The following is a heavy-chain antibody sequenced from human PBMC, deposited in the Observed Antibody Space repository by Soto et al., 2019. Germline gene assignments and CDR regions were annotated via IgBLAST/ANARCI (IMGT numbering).Heavy chain of an antibody. D-gene: IGHD2-8*01. Sequence: QVQLVQSGAEVKKPGASVKVSCKASGYTFTSFDINWVRQATGQGLEWMGWMNPNSGNTGYAQKFQGRVTMTRNTSKSTAYMELSSLGSEDTAVYYCYTMAYYYGMDVWGQGTTVTVSS. CDR2: MNPNSGNT. V-gene: IGHV1-8*01. J-gene: IGHJ6*02. CDR3: YTMAYYYGMDV. CDR1: GYTFTSFD.